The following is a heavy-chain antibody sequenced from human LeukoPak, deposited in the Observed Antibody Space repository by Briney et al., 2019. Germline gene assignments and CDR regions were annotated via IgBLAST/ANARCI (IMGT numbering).Heavy chain of an antibody. CDR3: TKASAGYSYGDY. CDR1: GFTFSSYA. D-gene: IGHD5-18*01. J-gene: IGHJ4*02. Sequence: GGSLRLSCAASGFTFSSYAMSWVRQAPGKGLEWVSTIGASGGTTYYADSVKGRLTISRDNSMDTLYLQMNSLRAVDTAVYYCTKASAGYSYGDYWGQGTLVTVSS. V-gene: IGHV3-23*01. CDR2: IGASGGTT.